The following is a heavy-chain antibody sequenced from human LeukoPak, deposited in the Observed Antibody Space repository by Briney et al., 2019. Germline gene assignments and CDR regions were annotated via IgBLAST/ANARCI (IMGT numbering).Heavy chain of an antibody. Sequence: SETLSLTCTVSGGSISSYYWSWIRQPPGKGLEWIGSIYYSGSTHYNPSLKSRVTISVDTSKNHFSLKLSSVTAADTAVYYCARDHNQYYYGSGVSGGWFDPWGQGTLVTVSS. J-gene: IGHJ5*02. CDR2: IYYSGST. V-gene: IGHV4-59*12. CDR1: GGSISSYY. D-gene: IGHD3-10*01. CDR3: ARDHNQYYYGSGVSGGWFDP.